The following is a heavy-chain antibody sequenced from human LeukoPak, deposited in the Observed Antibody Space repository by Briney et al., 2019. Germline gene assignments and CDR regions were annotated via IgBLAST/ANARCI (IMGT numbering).Heavy chain of an antibody. D-gene: IGHD3-16*01. CDR1: GFTFSDYY. V-gene: IGHV3-7*03. J-gene: IGHJ6*02. CDR3: ARGGGLDV. CDR2: INHNGNVN. Sequence: PGGSLRLSCAASGFTFSDYYMNWARQAPGKGLEWAASINHNGNVNYYVDSVKGRFTISRDNAKNSLYLQMSNLRAEDTAVYFCARGGGLDVWGQGATVTVSS.